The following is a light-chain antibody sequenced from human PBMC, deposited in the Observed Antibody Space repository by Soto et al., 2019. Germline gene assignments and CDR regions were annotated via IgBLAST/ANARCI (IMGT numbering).Light chain of an antibody. J-gene: IGLJ2*01. CDR3: AAWDDSLNGPV. CDR1: SSNIGSNT. Sequence: QLVLTQPPSASGTPGQRVTISCSGSSSNIGSNTVHWYQQLPGTAPKLLIYSNNQRPSGVPDRFSGSKSGTSASLAISGLQSEDEADYYCAAWDDSLNGPVFGGGTKVTVL. CDR2: SNN. V-gene: IGLV1-44*01.